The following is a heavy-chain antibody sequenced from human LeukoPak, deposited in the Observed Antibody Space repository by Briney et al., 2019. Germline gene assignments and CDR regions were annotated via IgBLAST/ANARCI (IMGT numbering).Heavy chain of an antibody. J-gene: IGHJ2*01. V-gene: IGHV1-8*03. CDR1: GYIFTKYD. Sequence: ASVKVSCKASGYIFTKYDINWVRQASGQGLEWMGWMNPNSGKTGYAQKFQGRVTITRNTSISTAYMELSSLRSEDTAVYYCARASHALISYFDLWGRGTLVTVSS. CDR3: ARASHALISYFDL. CDR2: MNPNSGKT. D-gene: IGHD2/OR15-2a*01.